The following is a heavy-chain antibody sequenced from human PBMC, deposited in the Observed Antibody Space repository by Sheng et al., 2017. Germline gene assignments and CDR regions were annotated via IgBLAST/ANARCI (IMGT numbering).Heavy chain of an antibody. V-gene: IGHV1-69*04. D-gene: IGHD2-8*01. Sequence: QVQLVQSGAEVKKPGSSVKVSCKASGGTFSSYAISWVRQAPGQGLEWMGGIIPILGIANYAQKFQGRVTITADKSTSTAYMELSSLRSEDTAVYYCARVKMVYAVTYYYYYYMDVWGKGTTVTVSS. J-gene: IGHJ6*03. CDR2: IIPILGIA. CDR1: GGTFSSYA. CDR3: ARVKMVYAVTYYYYYYMDV.